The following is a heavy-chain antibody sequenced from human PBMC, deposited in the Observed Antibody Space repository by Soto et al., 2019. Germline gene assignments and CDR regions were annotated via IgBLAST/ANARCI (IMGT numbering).Heavy chain of an antibody. CDR3: AREAVAVAGANFDY. V-gene: IGHV1-69*08. D-gene: IGHD6-19*01. Sequence: QVQLVQSGAEVKKPGSSVKVSCKASGGTFSSYTISWVRQAPGQGLEWMGRIIPILGIANYAQKFQGRVTITADKSTSTAYMELSSLRSEDRAVYYCAREAVAVAGANFDYWGQGTLVTVSS. J-gene: IGHJ4*02. CDR2: IIPILGIA. CDR1: GGTFSSYT.